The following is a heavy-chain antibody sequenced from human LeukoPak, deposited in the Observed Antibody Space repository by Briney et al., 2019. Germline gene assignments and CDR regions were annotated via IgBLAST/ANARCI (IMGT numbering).Heavy chain of an antibody. Sequence: SGTLSLTCTVSGDSINSLDLWSWVRQPPGKGLEWIGEMYLSGTTYSNPSVKSRVTISIDKSKNQFFLNLSSVTAADTAVYYCAGLVGRYSSGLYYYYFDYWGQGTLVTVSS. V-gene: IGHV4-4*02. CDR2: MYLSGTT. CDR1: GDSINSLDL. D-gene: IGHD3-22*01. J-gene: IGHJ4*02. CDR3: AGLVGRYSSGLYYYYFDY.